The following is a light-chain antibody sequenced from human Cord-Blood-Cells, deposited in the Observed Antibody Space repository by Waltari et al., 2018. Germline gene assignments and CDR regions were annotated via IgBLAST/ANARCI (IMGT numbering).Light chain of an antibody. CDR2: WAS. CDR3: QQYYSTPYT. J-gene: IGKJ2*01. Sequence: DIVMTPSPDSLAVSLGERATINCTPSPSVLYSSNNKNYLAWYQQKPGQPPKLLIYWASTRESGVPDRFSGSGSGTDFTLTISSLQAEDVAVYYCQQYYSTPYTFGQGTKLEIK. V-gene: IGKV4-1*01. CDR1: PSVLYSSNNKNY.